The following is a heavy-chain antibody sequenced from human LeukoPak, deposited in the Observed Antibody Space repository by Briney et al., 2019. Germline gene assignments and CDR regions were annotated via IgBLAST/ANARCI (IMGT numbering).Heavy chain of an antibody. V-gene: IGHV3-53*01. CDR2: IYGDSST. CDR3: AKDGYCSSTSCYPAPY. J-gene: IGHJ4*02. Sequence: GGSLRLSCAASDFTVNTNYMSWVRQAPGQGLEWVSLIYGDSSTYYADSVKGRFTISRDTSKNTLYLQMNSLRAEDTAVYYCAKDGYCSSTSCYPAPYWGQGTLVTVSS. CDR1: DFTVNTNY. D-gene: IGHD2-2*01.